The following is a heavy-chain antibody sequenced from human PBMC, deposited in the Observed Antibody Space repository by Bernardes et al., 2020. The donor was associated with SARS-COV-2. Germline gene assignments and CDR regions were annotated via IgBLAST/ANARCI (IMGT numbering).Heavy chain of an antibody. Sequence: ASVKVSCKVSGYTLSELSMHWVRQAPGKGLEWMGGIDGEEGERINAQKFQGRVTMTEDTSTDTAYMELSSLRSEDTAVYYCAIYSGYDFLPGGDYWGQGTLVTVSS. D-gene: IGHD5-12*01. CDR2: IDGEEGER. V-gene: IGHV1-24*01. J-gene: IGHJ4*02. CDR1: GYTLSELS. CDR3: AIYSGYDFLPGGDY.